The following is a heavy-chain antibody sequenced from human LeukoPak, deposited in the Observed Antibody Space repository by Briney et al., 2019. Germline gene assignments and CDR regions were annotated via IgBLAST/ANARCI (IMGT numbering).Heavy chain of an antibody. CDR2: ISSSHNNT. D-gene: IGHD3-10*01. V-gene: IGHV3-21*01. CDR1: GFTFSSYR. J-gene: IGHJ4*02. CDR3: VRDRSPGYFDY. Sequence: GGSLRLSCAASGFTFSSYRMNWVRQAPGKGLDWVSSISSSHNNTYYADSVKGRFSISRDNAKNSLFLQMNSLRAEDTAVYYCVRDRSPGYFDYWGQGTLVTVSS.